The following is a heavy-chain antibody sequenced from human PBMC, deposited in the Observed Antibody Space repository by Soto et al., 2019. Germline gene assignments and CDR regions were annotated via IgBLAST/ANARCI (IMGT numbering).Heavy chain of an antibody. CDR2: ISYDGSNK. D-gene: IGHD6-6*01. V-gene: IGHV3-30-3*01. Sequence: LXLSCAASGFTFSSYAMHWVRQAPGKGLERVAVISYDGSNKYYADSVKGRFTISRDNSKNTLYLQMNSLRAEDTAVYYCARDLVEAIAARRRGHYGMDVWGQGTKVTVSS. CDR1: GFTFSSYA. CDR3: ARDLVEAIAARRRGHYGMDV. J-gene: IGHJ6*02.